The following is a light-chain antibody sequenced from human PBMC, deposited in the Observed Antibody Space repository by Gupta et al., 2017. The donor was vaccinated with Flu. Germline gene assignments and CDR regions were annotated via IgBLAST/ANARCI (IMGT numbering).Light chain of an antibody. Sequence: QSAPTQPRSVSGSPGQSVTISCTGTSNDVGAYNRVSWYEQRPGKAPILILYAVTKRPSGVPDRFSGSTSGNTASLTITGLQADDEADYYCSSHAGSGKVTWVFGTGTTLTVL. CDR2: AVT. CDR3: SSHAGSGKVTWV. V-gene: IGLV2-11*01. J-gene: IGLJ1*01. CDR1: SNDVGAYNR.